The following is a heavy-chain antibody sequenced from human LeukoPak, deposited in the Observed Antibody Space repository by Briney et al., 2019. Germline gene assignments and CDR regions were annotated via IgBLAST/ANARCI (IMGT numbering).Heavy chain of an antibody. D-gene: IGHD6-19*01. J-gene: IGHJ5*02. CDR3: APMYSSGWPRPNWCDP. V-gene: IGHV4-39*01. CDR1: GGSISRSSYY. Sequence: SETLSLTCTVSGGSISRSSYYWGWIRQPPGKGLEWIGSIYYSGSTYYNPSLKSRVTISVDTSKNQFSLKLSSVTAADTAVYYWAPMYSSGWPRPNWCDPWGQGTLVTVST. CDR2: IYYSGST.